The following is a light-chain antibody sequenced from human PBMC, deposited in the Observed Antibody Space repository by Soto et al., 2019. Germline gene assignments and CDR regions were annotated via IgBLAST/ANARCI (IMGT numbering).Light chain of an antibody. Sequence: QTVVNQEPSFSVSPGRTVTLTCGLSSGSVSTSYYPSWYQQTPGQAPRTLIYTTNTRSSGVPDRFSGSILGNKAALTITGAQADDESDYYCVLYMGSGISVFGGGTKLTVL. CDR2: TTN. CDR3: VLYMGSGISV. CDR1: SGSVSTSYY. J-gene: IGLJ3*02. V-gene: IGLV8-61*01.